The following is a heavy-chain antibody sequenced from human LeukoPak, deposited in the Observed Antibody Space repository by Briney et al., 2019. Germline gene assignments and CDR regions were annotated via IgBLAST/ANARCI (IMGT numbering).Heavy chain of an antibody. J-gene: IGHJ3*02. CDR1: GYSISSGYY. CDR3: ARGLLRYFDWLSGGPNDAFDI. V-gene: IGHV4-38-2*01. CDR2: IYHSGST. D-gene: IGHD3-9*01. Sequence: PSETLSLTCAVSGYSISSGYYWGWIRQPPGKGLEWIGSIYHSGSTYYNPSLKSRVTISVDTSKNQSSLKLSSVTAADTAVYYCARGLLRYFDWLSGGPNDAFDIWGQGTMVTVSS.